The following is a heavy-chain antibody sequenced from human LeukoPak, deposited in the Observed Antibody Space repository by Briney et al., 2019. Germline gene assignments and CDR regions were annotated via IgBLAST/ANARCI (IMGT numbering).Heavy chain of an antibody. J-gene: IGHJ6*02. CDR2: TYYRSKWYN. V-gene: IGHV6-1*01. CDR3: TRDLGGYETYYYYGMDV. D-gene: IGHD5-12*01. CDR1: GDSVSTNSAA. Sequence: SQTLSLTCVISGDSVSTNSAAWNWIRQSPSRGLEWLGRTYYRSKWYNNYAESVRSRITINPDTSKNQFSQHLNSVTPEDTAVYYCTRDLGGYETYYYYGMDVWGQGTTVTVSS.